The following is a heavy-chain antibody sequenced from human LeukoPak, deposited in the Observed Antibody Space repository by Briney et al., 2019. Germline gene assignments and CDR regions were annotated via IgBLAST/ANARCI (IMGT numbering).Heavy chain of an antibody. CDR2: ISSSGSTI. CDR1: GFTFSGSA. D-gene: IGHD3-10*02. V-gene: IGHV3-48*03. CDR3: AELGITMIGGV. J-gene: IGHJ6*04. Sequence: PGGSLRLSCAASGFTFSGSAMHWVRQAPGKGLEWVSYISSSGSTIYCADSVKGRFTISRDNAKNSLYLQMNSLRAEDTAVYYCAELGITMIGGVWGKGTTVTISS.